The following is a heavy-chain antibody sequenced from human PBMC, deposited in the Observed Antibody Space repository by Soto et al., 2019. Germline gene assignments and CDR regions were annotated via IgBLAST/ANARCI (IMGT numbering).Heavy chain of an antibody. V-gene: IGHV3-30*18. CDR2: ISYDGSNK. CDR3: AKDNLRAGNYPTFEPTWFDP. D-gene: IGHD1-7*01. CDR1: GFTFSSYG. Sequence: GGSLRLSCAASGFTFSSYGMHWVRQAPGKGLEWVAVISYDGSNKYYADSVKGRFTISRDNSKNTLYLQMNSLRAEDTAVYYCAKDNLRAGNYPTFEPTWFDPWGQGTLVTVSS. J-gene: IGHJ5*02.